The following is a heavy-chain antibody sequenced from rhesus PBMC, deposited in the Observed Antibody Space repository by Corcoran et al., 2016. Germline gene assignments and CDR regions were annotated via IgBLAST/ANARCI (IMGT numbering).Heavy chain of an antibody. J-gene: IGHJ4*01. CDR1: GYSISSGYY. V-gene: IGHV4-122*02. Sequence: QVQLQESGPGLVKPSETLSLTCAVSGYSISSGYYWSWIRQPPGKGLEWIGYITSSGSTRYNPSLKSRVTISRDTSKNQFSLKLSSVTAADTAVYYCARERCTGSGCYSYWGQGVLVTVSS. CDR2: ITSSGST. D-gene: IGHD2-21*01. CDR3: ARERCTGSGCYSY.